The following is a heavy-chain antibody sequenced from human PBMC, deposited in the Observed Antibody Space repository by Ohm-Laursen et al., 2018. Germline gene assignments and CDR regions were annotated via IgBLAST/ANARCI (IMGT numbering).Heavy chain of an antibody. J-gene: IGHJ4*02. D-gene: IGHD2-21*01. CDR3: ARVGDRRQKDLDY. CDR1: GGTFSSYA. Sequence: GYSVKVSCKASGGTFSSYAISWVRQAPGQGLEWMGGIIPIFGTANYAQKFQGRVTITADKSTSTAYMELSSLRSEDTAVYYCARVGDRRQKDLDYWGQGTLVTVSS. V-gene: IGHV1-69*06. CDR2: IIPIFGTA.